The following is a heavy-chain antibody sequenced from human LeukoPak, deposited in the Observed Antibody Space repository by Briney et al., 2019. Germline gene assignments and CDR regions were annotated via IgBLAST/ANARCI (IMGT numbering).Heavy chain of an antibody. CDR3: ARVPRLSGSYYGNYYYGMDV. D-gene: IGHD1-26*01. J-gene: IGHJ6*02. CDR1: GGSISSYY. CDR2: IYYSGST. V-gene: IGHV4-59*01. Sequence: SETLSLTCTVSGGSISSYYWSWIRQPPGKGLEWIGYIYYSGSTNYNSSLKSRVTISVDTSKNQFSLKLSSVTAADTAVYYCARVPRLSGSYYGNYYYGMDVWGQGTTVTVSS.